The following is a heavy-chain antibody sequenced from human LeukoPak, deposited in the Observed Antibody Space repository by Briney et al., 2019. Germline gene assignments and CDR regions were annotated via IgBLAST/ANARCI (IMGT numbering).Heavy chain of an antibody. D-gene: IGHD3-3*01. CDR2: IYTSGST. V-gene: IGHV4-61*09. Sequence: SETLSLTCTVCGGSISSGSYYWSWIRQPAGKGLEWIGHIYTSGSTNYNPSLKSRVTISVDTSKNQFSLKLTSVTAADTAVYYCAREGYDSLWGQGTLVTVSS. CDR3: AREGYDSL. J-gene: IGHJ4*02. CDR1: GGSISSGSYY.